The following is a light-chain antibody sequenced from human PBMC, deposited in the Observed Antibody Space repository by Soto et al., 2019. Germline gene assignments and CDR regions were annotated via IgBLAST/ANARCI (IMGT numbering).Light chain of an antibody. V-gene: IGLV2-14*01. CDR1: SSDVGRFNY. Sequence: QSVLTQPASVSGSPGQSITISCTVTSSDVGRFNYVSWYQQHPGKAPKLIIYGVTSRPSGVSNRFSGSKSANTASLTISWLQNEDEADYHCSSYTDRNTYLFGTGTKVTVL. CDR2: GVT. CDR3: SSYTDRNTYL. J-gene: IGLJ1*01.